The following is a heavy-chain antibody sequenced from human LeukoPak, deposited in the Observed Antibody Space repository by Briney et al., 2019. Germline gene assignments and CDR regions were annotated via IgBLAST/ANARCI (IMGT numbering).Heavy chain of an antibody. CDR1: GGSISIYC. Sequence: SETLSLTCTVSGGSISIYCWSWIRQPPGKGLEWIGYIYYSGSTNYNPSLKSRVTISVDTSKNQFSLKLSSVTAADTAVYYCASGDSGYDFFDYWGQGTLVTVSS. J-gene: IGHJ4*02. V-gene: IGHV4-59*08. CDR2: IYYSGST. D-gene: IGHD5-12*01. CDR3: ASGDSGYDFFDY.